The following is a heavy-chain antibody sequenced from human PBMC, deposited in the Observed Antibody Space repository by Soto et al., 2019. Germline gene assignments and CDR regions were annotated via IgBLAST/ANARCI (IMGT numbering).Heavy chain of an antibody. CDR2: ISGSGGST. Sequence: GGSLRLSCAASGFTFSSYAMSWVRQAPGKGLEWVSAISGSGGSTYYADSVKGRFTISRDNSKNTLYLQMNSLRAEDTAVYYCAKRSFRYNWIKPLWFDPWGQGTLVTVSS. CDR1: GFTFSSYA. V-gene: IGHV3-23*01. CDR3: AKRSFRYNWIKPLWFDP. J-gene: IGHJ5*02. D-gene: IGHD1-20*01.